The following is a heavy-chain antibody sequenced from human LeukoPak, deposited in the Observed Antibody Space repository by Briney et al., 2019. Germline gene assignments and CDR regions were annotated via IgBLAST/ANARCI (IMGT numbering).Heavy chain of an antibody. V-gene: IGHV3-48*04. CDR2: IGLASGVT. D-gene: IGHD1-20*01. Sequence: GGSLRLSCAASGFISSSYSMNWVRQAPGRGLEWISYIGLASGVTSYADSVKGRFAISSDTARNSLYLHMHSLRAEDTAVYYCTRDHNWAFDYWGQGALVTVSS. CDR3: TRDHNWAFDY. CDR1: GFISSSYS. J-gene: IGHJ4*02.